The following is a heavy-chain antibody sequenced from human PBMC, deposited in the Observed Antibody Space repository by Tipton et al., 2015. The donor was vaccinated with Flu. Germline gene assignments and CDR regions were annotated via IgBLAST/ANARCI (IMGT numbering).Heavy chain of an antibody. CDR3: ARDWNYGDDFDY. Sequence: QLVQSGAEVKKPGASVKVSCKASGYIFSSYYIHWVRQAPGRGLEWMGIINPRGAGTTYAQKFQGRITVTRDTSTSTVHMELNNLRSEDTAVYYCARDWNYGDDFDYWGQGTLVTVSS. V-gene: IGHV1-46*01. CDR1: GYIFSSYY. CDR2: INPRGAGT. J-gene: IGHJ4*02. D-gene: IGHD4/OR15-4a*01.